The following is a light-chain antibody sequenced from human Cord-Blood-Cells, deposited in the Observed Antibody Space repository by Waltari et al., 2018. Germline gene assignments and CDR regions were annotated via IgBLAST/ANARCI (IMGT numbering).Light chain of an antibody. CDR3: MQGTHWPRT. CDR2: KVS. J-gene: IGKJ1*01. Sequence: VVMTQSRLSLPVTLGQPASISCRSSQRLVHSDGNTYLNWFPHRPGQSPRRLIYKVSNRDSGVPDRFSGSGSGTDVTLKIIRVEAEDVGVYYCMQGTHWPRTFGQGTKVEIK. CDR1: QRLVHSDGNTY. V-gene: IGKV2-30*02.